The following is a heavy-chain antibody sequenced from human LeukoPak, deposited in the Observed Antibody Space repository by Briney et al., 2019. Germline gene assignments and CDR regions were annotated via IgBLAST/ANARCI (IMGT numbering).Heavy chain of an antibody. Sequence: PGGSLRLSCAASGFTFSSYAMSWVRQAPGRGLEWVSAISASGGSTYYADSVKGRFTISRDNSKNTLYLQMNSLKTEDTAVYHCTRGYSGVGVYAFDVWGQGTTLTVSP. J-gene: IGHJ3*01. CDR1: GFTFSSYA. D-gene: IGHD6-19*01. CDR3: TRGYSGVGVYAFDV. CDR2: ISASGGST. V-gene: IGHV3-23*01.